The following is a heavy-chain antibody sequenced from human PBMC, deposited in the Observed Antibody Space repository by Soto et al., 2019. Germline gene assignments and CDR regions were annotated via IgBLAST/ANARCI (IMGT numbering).Heavy chain of an antibody. D-gene: IGHD6-19*01. CDR3: ARDSRYSSGWGTYYYYGMDV. J-gene: IGHJ6*02. Sequence: GGSLRLSCTSSGFTFSSYWMSWVRQAPGKGLEWVANIKQDGSEKYYVVSVKGRLTISRDNAKNSLYLQMNSLRAEDTAVYYCARDSRYSSGWGTYYYYGMDVWGQGTTVTVSS. CDR1: GFTFSSYW. V-gene: IGHV3-7*03. CDR2: IKQDGSEK.